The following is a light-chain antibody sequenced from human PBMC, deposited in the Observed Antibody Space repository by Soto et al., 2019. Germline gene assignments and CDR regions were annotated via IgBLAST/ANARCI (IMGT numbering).Light chain of an antibody. V-gene: IGKV3-15*01. CDR2: GAS. CDR1: ETVATN. J-gene: IGKJ1*01. Sequence: EVVMTQSPATLSASPGERATLSCWASETVATNLAWYQQKPGQAPRLLISGASTRAAGISDRFRGSGSGTEFTLTISILRSEDSGIYYCQQYFEWPPMTFGQGTKVEI. CDR3: QQYFEWPPMT.